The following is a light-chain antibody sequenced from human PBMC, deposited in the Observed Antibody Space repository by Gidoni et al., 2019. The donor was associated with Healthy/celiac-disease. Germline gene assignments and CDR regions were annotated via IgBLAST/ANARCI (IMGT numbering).Light chain of an antibody. CDR2: LGS. CDR1: QSLLHSNGYNY. J-gene: IGKJ4*01. CDR3: MQALQTPL. Sequence: DIVMTQSPLSLPVTPGEPASISCRSSQSLLHSNGYNYLDWYLQKPWQSPQLLIYLGSNRASGVPDRFSGSGSGTDFTLKISRVEADDVGVYYCMQALQTPLFGGGTKVEIK. V-gene: IGKV2-28*01.